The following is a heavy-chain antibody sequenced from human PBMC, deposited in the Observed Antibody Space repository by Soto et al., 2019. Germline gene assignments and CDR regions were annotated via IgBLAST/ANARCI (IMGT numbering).Heavy chain of an antibody. CDR3: ARRSRGWCYNY. J-gene: IGHJ4*02. Sequence: SETLSLTCTVSGGGVYSDGYYWGWIRRPPGQGLEWIGNIYYSGSTYYNPSLQSRVTISLDRSKNQFSLRLNAVTAADTAVYYCARRSRGWCYNYWGPGTLVTVSS. CDR1: GGGVYSDGYY. CDR2: IYYSGST. D-gene: IGHD2-8*02. V-gene: IGHV4-39*01.